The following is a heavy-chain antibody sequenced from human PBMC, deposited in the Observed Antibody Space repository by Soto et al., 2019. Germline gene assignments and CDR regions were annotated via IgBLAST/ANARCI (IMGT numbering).Heavy chain of an antibody. CDR2: ITDSGGRT. CDR3: AKDICGHSSCYHDY. D-gene: IGHD2-15*01. V-gene: IGHV3-23*04. Sequence: EVQLVESGGGLIQPGGSLRLSCAASGFTVSSNVMNWVRQAPGKGLEWVSIITDSGGRTYYADAVKGRFIISRDNSKNTLYLQMTSLRDDDPAVYYCAKDICGHSSCYHDYWGQGTLVTVSP. CDR1: GFTVSSNV. J-gene: IGHJ4*02.